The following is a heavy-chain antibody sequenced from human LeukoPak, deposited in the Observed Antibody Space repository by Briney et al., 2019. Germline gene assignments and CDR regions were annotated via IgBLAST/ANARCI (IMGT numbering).Heavy chain of an antibody. Sequence: SETLSLTCAVSGGSISSYYWSWIRQPPGKGLEWIGYIYYSGSTNYNPSLKSRVTISVDTSKNQFSLKLSSVTAADTAVYYCARHYYDSSGYYLAFDYWGQGTLVTVSS. CDR3: ARHYYDSSGYYLAFDY. CDR1: GGSISSYY. J-gene: IGHJ4*02. CDR2: IYYSGST. V-gene: IGHV4-59*01. D-gene: IGHD3-22*01.